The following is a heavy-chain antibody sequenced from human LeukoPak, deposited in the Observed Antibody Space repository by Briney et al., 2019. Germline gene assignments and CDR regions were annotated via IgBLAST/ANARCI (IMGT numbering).Heavy chain of an antibody. Sequence: PSETLSLTCAVSGGSISSNSYYWGWIRQPPGKGLEWIGSIYYSGSTYYNPSLKSRVTISVDTSKNQFSLKLSSVTAADTAVYYCASKEAAGTESTDAFDIWGQGTMVTVSS. J-gene: IGHJ3*02. V-gene: IGHV4-39*01. CDR2: IYYSGST. D-gene: IGHD6-13*01. CDR1: GGSISSNSYY. CDR3: ASKEAAGTESTDAFDI.